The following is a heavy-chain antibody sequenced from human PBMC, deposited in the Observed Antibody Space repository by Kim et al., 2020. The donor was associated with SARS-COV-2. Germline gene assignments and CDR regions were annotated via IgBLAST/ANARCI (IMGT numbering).Heavy chain of an antibody. J-gene: IGHJ4*02. CDR2: INAASGNT. Sequence: ASVKVSCKASGYSFTKYSIHWLRQAPGQRPEWLGWINAASGNTRYSQTFKDRGTITRDTSATTVYMELTSLRSEDTGVYFCARVRSPLFDYWGQGTLVTVSS. CDR1: GYSFTKYS. CDR3: ARVRSPLFDY. V-gene: IGHV1-3*01.